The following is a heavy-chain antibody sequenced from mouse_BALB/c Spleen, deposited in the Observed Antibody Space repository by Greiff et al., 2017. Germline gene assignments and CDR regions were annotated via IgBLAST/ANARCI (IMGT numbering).Heavy chain of an antibody. D-gene: IGHD1-1*01. V-gene: IGHV3-2*02. CDR2: ISYSGST. J-gene: IGHJ2*01. CDR1: GYSITSDYA. Sequence: DVKLQESGPGLVKPSQSLSLTCTVTGYSITSDYAWNWIRQFPGNKLEWMGYISYSGSTSYNPSLKSRISITRDTSKNQFFLQLNSVTTEDTATYYCARGILRYGYFDYWGQGTTLTVSS. CDR3: ARGILRYGYFDY.